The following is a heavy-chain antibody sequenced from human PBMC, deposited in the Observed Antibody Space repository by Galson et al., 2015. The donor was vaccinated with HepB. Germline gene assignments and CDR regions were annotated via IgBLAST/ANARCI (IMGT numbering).Heavy chain of an antibody. CDR2: IYSGGST. Sequence: SLRLSCAASGLTVSSNYMSWVRQAPGKGLEWVSVIYSGGSTYYADSVKGRFTISRDNSKNTLYLQMNSLRAEDTAVYYCATTGYSGYVNSPRPFDYWGQGTLVTVSS. J-gene: IGHJ4*02. D-gene: IGHD5-12*01. CDR3: ATTGYSGYVNSPRPFDY. V-gene: IGHV3-53*01. CDR1: GLTVSSNY.